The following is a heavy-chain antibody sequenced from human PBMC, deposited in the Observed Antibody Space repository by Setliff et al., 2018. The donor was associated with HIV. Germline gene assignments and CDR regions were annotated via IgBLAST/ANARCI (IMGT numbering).Heavy chain of an antibody. V-gene: IGHV3-7*01. Sequence: QPGGSLRLSCAAFGFSFSKYSMSWVRQAPGKGLEWVANIKEDGSATYYVDSVKGRFTISRDNAKNSLYVQMNSLRAEDTAVYYCARGQTTGEYWGQGTLVTVSS. CDR2: IKEDGSAT. CDR1: GFSFSKYS. CDR3: ARGQTTGEY. D-gene: IGHD4-17*01. J-gene: IGHJ4*02.